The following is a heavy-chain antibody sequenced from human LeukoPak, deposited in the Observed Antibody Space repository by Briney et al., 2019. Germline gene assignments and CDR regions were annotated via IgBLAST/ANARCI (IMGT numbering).Heavy chain of an antibody. Sequence: GGSLRLSCAASGFSVRTNYMSWVRQAPGKGLEWVSVIYSGGSIRYADSVKGRFTISRDNSRDTLHLQMNSLRVDDTAVYYCVRAVHHLFYSDSSGYGDAFDVWGQGTVDSVSS. V-gene: IGHV3-53*01. D-gene: IGHD3-22*01. J-gene: IGHJ3*01. CDR3: VRAVHHLFYSDSSGYGDAFDV. CDR1: GFSVRTNY. CDR2: IYSGGSI.